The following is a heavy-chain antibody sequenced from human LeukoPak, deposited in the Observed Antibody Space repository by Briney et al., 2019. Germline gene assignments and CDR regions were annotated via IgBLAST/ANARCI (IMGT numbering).Heavy chain of an antibody. V-gene: IGHV3-21*01. J-gene: IGHJ4*02. CDR3: ASGTRRYYYGSGSYYNRWYYFDY. D-gene: IGHD3-10*01. Sequence: GGSLRLSCAASGFTFSSYSMNWVRQAPGKGLEWVSSISSSSSYIYYADSVKARFTISRDNAKNSLYLQMNSLRADDTAVYYCASGTRRYYYGSGSYYNRWYYFDYWGQGTLVTVSS. CDR2: ISSSSSYI. CDR1: GFTFSSYS.